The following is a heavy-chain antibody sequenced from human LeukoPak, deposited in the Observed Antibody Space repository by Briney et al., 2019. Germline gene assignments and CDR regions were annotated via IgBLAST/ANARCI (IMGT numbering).Heavy chain of an antibody. Sequence: SETLSLTCAVYGGSFSGYYWSWIRQPPGKGLEWIGSIYYSGSTYYNPSLKSRVTISVDTSKNQFSLKLTSMTAADTAVYYCARGPRFGELLWHWFDPWGQGTLVTVSS. V-gene: IGHV4-34*01. CDR3: ARGPRFGELLWHWFDP. J-gene: IGHJ5*02. D-gene: IGHD3-10*01. CDR2: IYYSGST. CDR1: GGSFSGYY.